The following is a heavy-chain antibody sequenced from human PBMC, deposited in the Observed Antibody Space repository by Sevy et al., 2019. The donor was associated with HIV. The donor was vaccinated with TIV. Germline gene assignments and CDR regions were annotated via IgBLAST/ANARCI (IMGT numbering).Heavy chain of an antibody. Sequence: GGSLRLSCAASGFTFSSYSMSWVRQPPGKGLEWVSAISGGGGSTYYADSVKGRFTISRDNSKNTLYLQMNSLRAEDTAVYYCGKDHMVRGVHDYWGQGTLVTVSS. CDR3: GKDHMVRGVHDY. V-gene: IGHV3-23*01. J-gene: IGHJ4*02. CDR1: GFTFSSYS. D-gene: IGHD3-10*01. CDR2: ISGGGGST.